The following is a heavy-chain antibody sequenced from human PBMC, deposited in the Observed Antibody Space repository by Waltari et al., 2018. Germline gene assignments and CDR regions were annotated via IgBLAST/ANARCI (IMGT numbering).Heavy chain of an antibody. CDR1: GGSISSGSYY. Sequence: QVQLQESGPGLVKPSQTLSLTCTVSGGSISSGSYYWSWIRQPAGKGLEWIWYIYTSGSTNYNPSLKSRVTIAVDTSKNQFSLKLSSVTAADTAVYYCARDDGSGSYYNYWGQGTLVTVSS. D-gene: IGHD3-10*01. J-gene: IGHJ4*02. CDR2: IYTSGST. CDR3: ARDDGSGSYYNY. V-gene: IGHV4-61*09.